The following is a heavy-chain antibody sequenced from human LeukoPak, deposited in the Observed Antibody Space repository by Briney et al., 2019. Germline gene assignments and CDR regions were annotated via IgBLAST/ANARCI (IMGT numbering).Heavy chain of an antibody. V-gene: IGHV1-8*01. CDR2: MSPRSGRT. CDR1: EHTPISYD. D-gene: IGHD3-3*01. CDR3: ASRLARRDYYLVY. Sequence: ASVKVSCKTSEHTPISYDIHWVRQATGQGLEWMGWMSPRSGRTGYAQNFQGRVTMTTNTSMSIAYMELSSLTSDDTAVYFCASRLARRDYYLVYWGQGAPVTVSS. J-gene: IGHJ4*02.